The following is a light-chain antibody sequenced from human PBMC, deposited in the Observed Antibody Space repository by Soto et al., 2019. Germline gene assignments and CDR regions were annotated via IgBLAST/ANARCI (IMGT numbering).Light chain of an antibody. CDR2: DAS. Sequence: DIQMTQSPSSLYASVGDRVTSTFRASQIISTYLNWDQQKPGKAPRLLVYDASSWLSGVQSRFSGSGSGPDFTLTIARLQPEDFSTYYCQQSDRTPYTLGQGTKLEL. J-gene: IGKJ2*01. CDR1: QIISTY. CDR3: QQSDRTPYT. V-gene: IGKV1-39*01.